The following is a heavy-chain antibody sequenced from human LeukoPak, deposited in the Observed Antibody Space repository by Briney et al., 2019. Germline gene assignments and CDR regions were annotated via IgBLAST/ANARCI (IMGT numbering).Heavy chain of an antibody. D-gene: IGHD3-10*01. Sequence: GGSLGLSCAASGFTFSSYAMSWVRQAPGKGLEWVSAISGSGGSTYYADSVKGRFTISRDNSKNTLYLQMNSLRAEDTAVYYCAEIPEYYYGSRDDAFDIWGQGTMVTVSS. CDR2: ISGSGGST. CDR3: AEIPEYYYGSRDDAFDI. V-gene: IGHV3-23*01. CDR1: GFTFSSYA. J-gene: IGHJ3*02.